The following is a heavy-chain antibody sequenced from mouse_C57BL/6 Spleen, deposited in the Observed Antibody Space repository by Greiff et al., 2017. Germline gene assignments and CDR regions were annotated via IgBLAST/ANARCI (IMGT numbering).Heavy chain of an antibody. CDR3: ARQSYGSSYGYFDV. Sequence: EVMLVESGGGLVQPGGSLKLSCAASGFTFSDYYMYWVRQTPEKRLEWVAYISNGGGSTYYPDTVKGRFTISRDNAKNTLYLQMSRLKSEDTAMXYCARQSYGSSYGYFDVWGTGTTVSVSS. D-gene: IGHD1-1*01. J-gene: IGHJ1*03. CDR1: GFTFSDYY. CDR2: ISNGGGST. V-gene: IGHV5-12*01.